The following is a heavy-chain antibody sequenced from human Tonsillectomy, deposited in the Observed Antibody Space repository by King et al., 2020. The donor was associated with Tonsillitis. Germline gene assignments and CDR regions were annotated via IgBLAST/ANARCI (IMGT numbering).Heavy chain of an antibody. CDR2: IYYSGST. J-gene: IGHJ4*02. CDR3: ARNVFGEMATTRAKDY. CDR1: VGSISSRSYY. Sequence: QLQESGPGLVKPSETLSLTCTVSVGSISSRSYYWGWIRQPPGKGLEWIGSIYYSGSTYYNPSLKSRVTISVDTSKNQFSLKLSSVTAADTAVYYCARNVFGEMATTRAKDYWGQGTLVTVSS. V-gene: IGHV4-39*01. D-gene: IGHD5-24*01.